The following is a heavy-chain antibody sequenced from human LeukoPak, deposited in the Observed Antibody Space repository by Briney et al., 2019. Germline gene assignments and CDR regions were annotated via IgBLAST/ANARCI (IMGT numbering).Heavy chain of an antibody. Sequence: WGSLRLSCAASGLTVSSNYMGWVRQPPGKGLEWVSVIYSGGSTYYPDSMKGRFTISRHNSKNTLYLQMNSLRAEDTAVYDCASLPCGGGYFDYWGQGTLVTVSS. V-gene: IGHV3-66*01. J-gene: IGHJ4*02. CDR1: GLTVSSNY. D-gene: IGHD2-21*01. CDR3: ASLPCGGGYFDY. CDR2: IYSGGST.